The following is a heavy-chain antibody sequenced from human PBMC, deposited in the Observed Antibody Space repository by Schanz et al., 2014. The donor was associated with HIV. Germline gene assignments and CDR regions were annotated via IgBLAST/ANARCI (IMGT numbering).Heavy chain of an antibody. CDR1: GFAFSSYA. Sequence: VQVLESGGDLVQPGGSLRLSCAGSGFAFSSYAMTWVRQAPGKGLEWVAVISYDGSDKYYADSVKGRFTISRDNSKKTLYLQMNSLRAEDTAVYYCARGEAITSYYHYYGMDVWGQGTLVTVSS. V-gene: IGHV3-30*03. D-gene: IGHD1-20*01. J-gene: IGHJ6*02. CDR2: ISYDGSDK. CDR3: ARGEAITSYYHYYGMDV.